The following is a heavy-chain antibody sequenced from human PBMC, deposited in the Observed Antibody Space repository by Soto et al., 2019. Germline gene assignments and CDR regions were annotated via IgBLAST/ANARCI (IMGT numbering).Heavy chain of an antibody. D-gene: IGHD5-12*01. CDR2: ISGSGGST. J-gene: IGHJ5*02. V-gene: IGHV3-23*01. CDR3: AKDLSPKNIVATIRQNWFDP. CDR1: GFTFSSYA. Sequence: GGSLRLSCAASGFTFSSYAMSWVRQAPGKGLEWVSAISGSGGSTYYADSVKGRFTISRDNSKNTLYLQMNSLRAEDTAVYYCAKDLSPKNIVATIRQNWFDPWGQGTLVTVSS.